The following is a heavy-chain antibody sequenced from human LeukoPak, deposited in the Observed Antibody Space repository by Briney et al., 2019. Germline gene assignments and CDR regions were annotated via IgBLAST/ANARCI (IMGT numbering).Heavy chain of an antibody. D-gene: IGHD6-13*01. CDR1: GFTFDDYG. Sequence: GGSLRLSCAASGFTFDDYGMSWVRQAPGKGLEWVSGINWNGGSTGYADSVKGRFTISRDNAKNSLYLKMNSLRAEDTALYYCARFKQQLVTLGYYYYYYMDVWGKGTTVTVSS. J-gene: IGHJ6*03. V-gene: IGHV3-20*04. CDR3: ARFKQQLVTLGYYYYYYMDV. CDR2: INWNGGST.